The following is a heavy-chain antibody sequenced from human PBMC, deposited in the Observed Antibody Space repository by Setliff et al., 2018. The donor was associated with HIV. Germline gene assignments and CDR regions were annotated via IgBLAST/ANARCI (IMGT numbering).Heavy chain of an antibody. CDR1: GVSISSHY. J-gene: IGHJ4*02. D-gene: IGHD6-19*01. CDR3: ARSLLPSITVAGTIGY. Sequence: SETLSLTCTVSGVSISSHYWSWIRQPPGKGLEWIGYIHTSGNANYNPSLNSRVTISVDTSKNHFSLKLSSVTAADTAVYYCARSLLPSITVAGTIGYWGQGSLVTVSS. V-gene: IGHV4-4*08. CDR2: IHTSGNA.